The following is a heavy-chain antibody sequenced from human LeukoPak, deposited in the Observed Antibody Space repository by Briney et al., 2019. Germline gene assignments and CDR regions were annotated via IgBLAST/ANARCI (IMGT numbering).Heavy chain of an antibody. V-gene: IGHV3-23*01. CDR1: GFIFSNYD. CDR3: AKDYSAYNYLADFDY. CDR2: ISGSGGT. D-gene: IGHD5-24*01. Sequence: GGSLRLSCAASGFIFSNYDMRWARQAPGKGLEWVSAISGSGGTYYAESVKGRFTVSRDNSNNTLYLQMDGMRAEDTAVYYCAKDYSAYNYLADFDYWGQGTLVTVSS. J-gene: IGHJ4*02.